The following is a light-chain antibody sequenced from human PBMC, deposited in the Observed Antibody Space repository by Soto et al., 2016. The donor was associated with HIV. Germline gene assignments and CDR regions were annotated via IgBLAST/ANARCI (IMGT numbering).Light chain of an antibody. CDR1: ALPKQY. Sequence: SYELTQPPSVSVSPGQTARITCSGDALPKQYAYWYHQKSGQAPVLVIYKDTERPSGIPERFSGASSGTTVTLTISGVQAEDEADYYCQSADSSGTIVFGGRDQTDRR. J-gene: IGLJ2*01. CDR3: QSADSSGTIV. V-gene: IGLV3-25*03. CDR2: KDT.